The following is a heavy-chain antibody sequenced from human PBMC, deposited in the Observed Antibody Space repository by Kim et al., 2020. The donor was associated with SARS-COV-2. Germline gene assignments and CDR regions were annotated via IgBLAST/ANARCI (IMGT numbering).Heavy chain of an antibody. CDR2: FYYGGST. J-gene: IGHJ5*02. Sequence: SETLSLTCSVSGASVSSHYWSWVRQPPGKGLEWIGYFYYGGSTNYNPSLKSRVTMSVDTSKNQFSLKLTSLTAADAAVYFCARFNTIGYGSGWYRGYFDP. D-gene: IGHD6-19*01. V-gene: IGHV4-59*02. CDR3: ARFNTIGYGSGWYRGYFDP. CDR1: GASVSSHY.